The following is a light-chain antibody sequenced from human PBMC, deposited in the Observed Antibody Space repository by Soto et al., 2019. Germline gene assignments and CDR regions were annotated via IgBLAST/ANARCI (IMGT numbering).Light chain of an antibody. CDR3: TSYTTSSTYV. Sequence: QSVLTEPGCVCGSPWQSITISCTGTSSDVGAYNFVSWYQQHPGKAPKFIIYEVSNRPSGVSNRFSGSKSGNTASLSISGLQAEDEADYYCTSYTTSSTYVFGTGTKVTVL. V-gene: IGLV2-14*01. CDR2: EVS. J-gene: IGLJ1*01. CDR1: SSDVGAYNF.